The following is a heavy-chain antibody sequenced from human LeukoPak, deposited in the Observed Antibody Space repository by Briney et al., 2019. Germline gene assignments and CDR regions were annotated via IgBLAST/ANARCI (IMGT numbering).Heavy chain of an antibody. V-gene: IGHV1-18*01. Sequence: ASVKVSCKASGGTFSSYAISWVRQAPGQGLEWMGWISAYNGNTNYAQKLQGRVTMTTDTSTSTAYMEPRSLRSDDTAVYYCARDFGHPSLYDYVWGSYRYFDYWGQGTLVTVSS. CDR2: ISAYNGNT. D-gene: IGHD3-16*02. CDR1: GGTFSSYA. J-gene: IGHJ4*02. CDR3: ARDFGHPSLYDYVWGSYRYFDY.